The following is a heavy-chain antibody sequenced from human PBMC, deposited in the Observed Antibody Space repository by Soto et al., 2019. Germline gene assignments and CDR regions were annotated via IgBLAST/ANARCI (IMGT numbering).Heavy chain of an antibody. J-gene: IGHJ6*02. V-gene: IGHV3-11*01. CDR1: GFTFSDYY. Sequence: GGSLRLSCAASGFTFSDYYMSWIRQAPGKGLEWVSYISSSGSTIYYADSVKGRFTISRDNAKNSLYLQMNSLRAEDTAVYYCARAGHYYDSSGYYYYYYYGMDVWGQGTTVTVSS. CDR2: ISSSGSTI. CDR3: ARAGHYYDSSGYYYYYYYGMDV. D-gene: IGHD3-22*01.